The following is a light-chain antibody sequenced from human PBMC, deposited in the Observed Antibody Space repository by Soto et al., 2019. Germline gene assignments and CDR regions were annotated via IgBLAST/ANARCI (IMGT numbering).Light chain of an antibody. J-gene: IGKJ5*01. V-gene: IGKV3-15*01. CDR1: QSVSSN. CDR3: EQYKICPIP. CDR2: GAS. Sequence: EIVVTQSPATLSVSPGERATLSCRASQSVSSNLAWYQQKPGQAPRLLIYGASTRATTIPVRFSGSGSGTEFTPTIRSLQSVYFALYYREQYKICPIPFGQVTRGEIK.